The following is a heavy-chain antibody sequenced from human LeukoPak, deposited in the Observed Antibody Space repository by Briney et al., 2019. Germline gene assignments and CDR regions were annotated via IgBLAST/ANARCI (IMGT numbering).Heavy chain of an antibody. J-gene: IGHJ6*02. CDR1: GFTFSDHY. Sequence: PGGSLRLSCAVSGFTFSDHYMDWVRQAPGKGLEWVSGISWNSGSIGYADSVKGRFTISRDNAKNSLYLQMNSLRAEDTALYYCAKENYDILTGYKGYGMDVWGQGTTVTVSS. D-gene: IGHD3-9*01. V-gene: IGHV3-9*01. CDR3: AKENYDILTGYKGYGMDV. CDR2: ISWNSGSI.